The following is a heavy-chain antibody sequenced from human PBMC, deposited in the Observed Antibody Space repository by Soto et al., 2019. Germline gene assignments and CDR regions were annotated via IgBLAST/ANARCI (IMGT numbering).Heavy chain of an antibody. CDR2: IGTAGDT. J-gene: IGHJ4*02. V-gene: IGHV3-13*01. CDR3: ARGYYYGFDH. CDR1: GFTFSNSD. D-gene: IGHD3-16*01. Sequence: EVQLVESGGGLVQPGGSLRLSCAASGFTFSNSDMHWVRQTTKGLEWVSGIGTAGDTYYPASVKGRFTISRENARNSFYLQMNSLRAEDTALYYCARGYYYGFDHWGKGTLVTVSS.